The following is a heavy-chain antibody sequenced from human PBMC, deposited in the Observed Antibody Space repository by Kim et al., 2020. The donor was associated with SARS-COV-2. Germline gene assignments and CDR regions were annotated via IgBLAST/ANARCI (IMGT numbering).Heavy chain of an antibody. CDR1: GFTFSSYG. J-gene: IGHJ4*02. CDR3: ATLRGVIPSAPFYY. Sequence: GGSLRLSCAASGFTFSSYGMHWVRQAPGKGLEWVAVISYDGSNKYYADSVKGRFTISRDNSKNTLYLQMNSLRAEDTAVYYCATLRGVIPSAPFYYWGQG. D-gene: IGHD3-10*01. CDR2: ISYDGSNK. V-gene: IGHV3-33*05.